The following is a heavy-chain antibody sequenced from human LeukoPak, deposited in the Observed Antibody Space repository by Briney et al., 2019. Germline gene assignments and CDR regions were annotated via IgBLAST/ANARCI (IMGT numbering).Heavy chain of an antibody. CDR1: GGSISSYY. J-gene: IGHJ4*02. D-gene: IGHD6-19*01. Sequence: PSETLSLTCTVSGGSISSYYWSWIRQPPGKGLEWIGEINHSGSTNYNPSLKSRVTISVDTSKNQFSLKLSSVTAADTAVYYCARIAVAGIKYYFDYWGQGTLVTVSS. V-gene: IGHV4-34*01. CDR3: ARIAVAGIKYYFDY. CDR2: INHSGST.